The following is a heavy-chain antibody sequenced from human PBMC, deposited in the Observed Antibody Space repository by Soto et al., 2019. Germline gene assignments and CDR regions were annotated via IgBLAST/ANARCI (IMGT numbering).Heavy chain of an antibody. CDR2: IYYSGST. Sequence: SATLSLTCTVGGGSIRSYYWSWIRQPPGKGLEWIGYIYYSGSTNYNPSLKSRVTISVDTSKNQFSLKLSSVTAADTAVYYCARAVAVPADFDYWGQGTLVTVS. J-gene: IGHJ4*02. D-gene: IGHD6-19*01. CDR3: ARAVAVPADFDY. V-gene: IGHV4-59*01. CDR1: GGSIRSYY.